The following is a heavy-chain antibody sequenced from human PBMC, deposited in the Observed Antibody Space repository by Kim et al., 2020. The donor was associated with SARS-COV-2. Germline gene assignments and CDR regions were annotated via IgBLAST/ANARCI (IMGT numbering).Heavy chain of an antibody. CDR3: AKDITMVRGVITSYYYYGMDV. V-gene: IGHV3-30*18. Sequence: GGSLRLSCAASGFTFSSYGMHWVRQAPGKGLERVAVISYDGSNKYYADSVKGRFTISRDNSKNTLSLQMNSLRAEDTAGYYCAKDITMVRGVITSYYYYGMDVWGQGTTVTVPS. CDR1: GFTFSSYG. CDR2: ISYDGSNK. J-gene: IGHJ6*02. D-gene: IGHD3-10*01.